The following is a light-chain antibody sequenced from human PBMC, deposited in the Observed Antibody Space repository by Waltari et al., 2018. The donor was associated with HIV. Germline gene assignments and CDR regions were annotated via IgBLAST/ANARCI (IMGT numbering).Light chain of an antibody. CDR3: VGWDSRLSGYV. CDR1: SSNIETDN. J-gene: IGLJ1*01. CDR2: KDT. Sequence: QSVLTQPPSASGTPGQRVTISCSGNSSNIETDNVYWYQQLTGAAPRLLIYKDTQRPSGVPDRFTGSKSGTSASLAISGLRSEDEADYYCVGWDSRLSGYVFGSGTKVTVL. V-gene: IGLV1-47*01.